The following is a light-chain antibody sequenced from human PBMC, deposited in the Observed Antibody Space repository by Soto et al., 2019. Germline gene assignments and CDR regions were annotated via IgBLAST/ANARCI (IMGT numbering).Light chain of an antibody. Sequence: QSALTQPPSVSGSPGQSVTISCTGTSSNVGDYNYVSWYQQHPGKVPKLMIYDVTERPSGVPHRFSGSKSGNTASLTVSGLQAEDEADYYCSSYAGSNNLVFGGGTKLTVL. CDR3: SSYAGSNNLV. J-gene: IGLJ2*01. CDR1: SSNVGDYNY. CDR2: DVT. V-gene: IGLV2-8*01.